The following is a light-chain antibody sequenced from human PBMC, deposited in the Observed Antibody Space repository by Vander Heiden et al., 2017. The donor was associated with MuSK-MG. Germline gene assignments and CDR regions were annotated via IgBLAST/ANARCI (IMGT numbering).Light chain of an antibody. J-gene: IGKJ4*01. V-gene: IGKV4-1*01. Sequence: DIVMTQSPDSVAVSLGERATINCKSSQSVLYSSNNKNYLAWYQQKPGQPPKLLIYWASTRESGVPDRFSGSGSGTDFTLTISSLQAEDVAVYYCQQYDSTPLTFGGRTKVEIK. CDR3: QQYDSTPLT. CDR2: WAS. CDR1: QSVLYSSNNKNY.